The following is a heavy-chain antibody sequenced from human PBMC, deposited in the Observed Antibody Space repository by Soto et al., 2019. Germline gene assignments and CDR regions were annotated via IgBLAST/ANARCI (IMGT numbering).Heavy chain of an antibody. CDR1: GGSISSYY. J-gene: IGHJ6*02. V-gene: IGHV4-59*01. Sequence: SETLSLTCTVSGGSISSYYWSWIRQPPGKGLEWTGYIYYSGSTNYNPSLKSRVTISVDTSKNQFSLKLSSVTAADTAVYYCAKSQGPQNYYYYGMDVWGQGTTVTVS. CDR3: AKSQGPQNYYYYGMDV. CDR2: IYYSGST.